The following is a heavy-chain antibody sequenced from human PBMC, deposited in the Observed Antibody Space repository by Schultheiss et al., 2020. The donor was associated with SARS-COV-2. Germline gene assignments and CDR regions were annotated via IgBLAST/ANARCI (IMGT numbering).Heavy chain of an antibody. CDR3: AKGNLGVPGDI. D-gene: IGHD2-2*01. CDR1: GFTVSSNY. Sequence: GGSLRLSCAASGFTVSSNYMSWVRQAPGKGLEWVAVIWYDGSNKYYADSVKGRFTISRDNSKNTLYLQMNSLRAEDTAVYYCAKGNLGVPGDIWGQGTMVTVSS. V-gene: IGHV3-33*06. CDR2: IWYDGSNK. J-gene: IGHJ3*02.